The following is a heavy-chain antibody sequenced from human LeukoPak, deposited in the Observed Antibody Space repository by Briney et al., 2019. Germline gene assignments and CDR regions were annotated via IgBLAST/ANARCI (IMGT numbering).Heavy chain of an antibody. D-gene: IGHD1-14*01. CDR3: ASGSWSRRFAP. CDR1: DESLNGYY. Sequence: KASETPSLTCAVYDESLNGYYCSWIRQPPGKGLEWIGEMNDSGRTTYNPSLESRATISAEGSKNQFSLKLTSVTAADTAVYYCASGSWSRRFAPWGQGTLVTVSS. CDR2: MNDSGRT. J-gene: IGHJ5*02. V-gene: IGHV4-34*01.